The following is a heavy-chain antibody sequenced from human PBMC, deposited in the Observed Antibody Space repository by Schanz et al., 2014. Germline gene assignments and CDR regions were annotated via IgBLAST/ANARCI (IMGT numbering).Heavy chain of an antibody. CDR2: ISYSGST. V-gene: IGHV4-31*03. CDR3: ARHGGRPCCPMDV. Sequence: QVQLQESGPGLVKPSQTLSLTCTLSGGSISSGGYYWDWIRLLPGKGLEWIGYISYSGSTSFNPSLKSRLPMSLDTSKTQCSLRLSSATAADSSVYSCARHGGRPCCPMDVWGQGTPVTVSS. CDR1: GGSISSGGYY. D-gene: IGHD3-16*01. J-gene: IGHJ6*02.